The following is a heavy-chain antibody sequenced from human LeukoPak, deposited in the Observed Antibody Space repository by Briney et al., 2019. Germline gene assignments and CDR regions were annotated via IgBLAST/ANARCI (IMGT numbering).Heavy chain of an antibody. CDR1: GFTFSSYA. CDR3: AKDDIVVVVAAQIDY. V-gene: IGHV3-23*01. Sequence: GGSLRLSCAASGFTFSSYAMSWVRQAPGKGLEWVSAISGSGGSTYYADSVKGRFTISRDNSKNTLYLQMNSLRAEDTAVYYCAKDDIVVVVAAQIDYWGQGTLVTVSS. D-gene: IGHD2-15*01. J-gene: IGHJ4*02. CDR2: ISGSGGST.